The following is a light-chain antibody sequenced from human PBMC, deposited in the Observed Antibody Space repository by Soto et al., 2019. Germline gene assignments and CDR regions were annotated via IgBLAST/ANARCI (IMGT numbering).Light chain of an antibody. CDR1: QSVSSSY. Sequence: EIVLTQSPGTLSLSPGERATLSCRASQSVSSSYLAWCQQKPGQATRLLIYGASSRATGIPDRFSGSGSGTDFSLTISRLEPEDFAVYYCQQYGSSPQTFGQGTRLESK. J-gene: IGKJ5*01. CDR2: GAS. V-gene: IGKV3-20*01. CDR3: QQYGSSPQT.